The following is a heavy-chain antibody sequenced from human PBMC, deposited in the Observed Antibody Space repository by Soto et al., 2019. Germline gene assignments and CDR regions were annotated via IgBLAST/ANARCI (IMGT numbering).Heavy chain of an antibody. V-gene: IGHV3-33*01. CDR3: ARVWHGGGMDV. D-gene: IGHD3-16*01. CDR1: GFTFSSYG. CDR2: IWYDGSNK. Sequence: QVQLVESGGGVVQPGRSLRLSCAASGFTFSSYGMHWVRQAPGKGLEWVAVIWYDGSNKYYADSVKGRFTISRDNSKNTLYLQMNSLRAEDTAVYYWARVWHGGGMDVWGQGTTVTVSS. J-gene: IGHJ6*02.